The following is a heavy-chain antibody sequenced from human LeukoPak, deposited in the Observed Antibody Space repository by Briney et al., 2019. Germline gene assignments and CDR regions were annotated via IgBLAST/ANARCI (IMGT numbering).Heavy chain of an antibody. CDR3: ARDSAYYYGSGSSEFDY. CDR2: IIPILGIA. J-gene: IGHJ4*02. CDR1: GGTFSSYA. V-gene: IGHV1-69*04. D-gene: IGHD3-10*01. Sequence: ASVKVSCTASGGTFSSYAIRWVRQAPGQGLEWMGRIIPILGIANYAQKFQGRVTITADKSTSTAYMELSSLRSEDTAVYYCARDSAYYYGSGSSEFDYWGQGTLVTVSS.